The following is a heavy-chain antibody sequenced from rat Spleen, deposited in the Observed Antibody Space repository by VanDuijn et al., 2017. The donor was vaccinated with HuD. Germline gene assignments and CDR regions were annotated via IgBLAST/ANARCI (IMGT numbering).Heavy chain of an antibody. CDR3: TTEGPTTRAFTY. Sequence: EVQLVESGGGLVQPGRSLKLSCAASGFTFSNYYMAWVRQAPTKGLEWVAYISIGGGTTFYRDSVKGRFTVSRENAKSTLYLQMDSLRSEDTATYFCTTEGPTTRAFTYWGQGTLVTVSS. V-gene: IGHV5-27*01. CDR1: GFTFSNYY. D-gene: IGHD1-4*01. J-gene: IGHJ3*01. CDR2: ISIGGGTT.